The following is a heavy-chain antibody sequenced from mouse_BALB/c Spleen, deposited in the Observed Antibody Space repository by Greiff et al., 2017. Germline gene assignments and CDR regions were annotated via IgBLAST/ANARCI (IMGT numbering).Heavy chain of an antibody. CDR3: ARPGYDRSFDY. CDR1: GLTFSSFG. Sequence: EVKLVESGGGLVQPGGSRKLSCAASGLTFSSFGMHWVRQAPEQGLEWVAYISSGSSTIYYADTVKGRFTISRDNPKNTLFLQMTSLRSEDTAMYYCARPGYDRSFDYWGQGTTLTVSS. CDR2: ISSGSSTI. V-gene: IGHV5-17*02. D-gene: IGHD2-14*01. J-gene: IGHJ2*01.